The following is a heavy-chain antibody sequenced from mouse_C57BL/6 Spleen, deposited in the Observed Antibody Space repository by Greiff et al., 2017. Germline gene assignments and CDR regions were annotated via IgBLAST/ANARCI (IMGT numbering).Heavy chain of an antibody. CDR1: GYTFTSYW. CDR2: IDPSDSYT. V-gene: IGHV1-69*01. CDR3: ARLGTGSGLAY. J-gene: IGHJ3*01. Sequence: QVQLQQPGAELVMPGASVKLSCKASGYTFTSYWMHWVKQRPGQGLEWIGEIDPSDSYTNYNPKFKGKSTLTVDKSSSTAYMQLSSLTSEDSAVYYCARLGTGSGLAYWGQGTLVTVSA. D-gene: IGHD4-1*01.